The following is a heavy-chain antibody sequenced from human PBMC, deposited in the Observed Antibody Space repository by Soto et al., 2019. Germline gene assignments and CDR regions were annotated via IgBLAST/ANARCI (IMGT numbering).Heavy chain of an antibody. J-gene: IGHJ3*02. CDR3: ARVGDFWSGYPFDI. V-gene: IGHV4-59*01. CDR1: GGSISSYY. D-gene: IGHD3-3*01. CDR2: IYYSGST. Sequence: SETLSLTCTVSGGSISSYYWSWIRQPPGKGLEWIGYIYYSGSTNYNPSLKSRVTISVDTSKNQFSLKLSSVTAADTAVYYCARVGDFWSGYPFDIWGQGTMVTVSS.